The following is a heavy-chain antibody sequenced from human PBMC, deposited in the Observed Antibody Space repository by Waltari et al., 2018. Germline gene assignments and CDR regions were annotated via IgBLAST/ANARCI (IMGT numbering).Heavy chain of an antibody. CDR2: ISSSGSTI. J-gene: IGHJ3*02. CDR1: GFTFSSYE. D-gene: IGHD6-19*01. V-gene: IGHV3-48*03. Sequence: EVQLVESGGGLVQPGGSLRLSCAASGFTFSSYELNWVRQAPGKGLEWVSYISSSGSTIYYADSVKGRFTISRDNAKNSLYLQMNSLRAEDTAVYYCAKSEQWLPSDAFDIWGQGTIVTVSS. CDR3: AKSEQWLPSDAFDI.